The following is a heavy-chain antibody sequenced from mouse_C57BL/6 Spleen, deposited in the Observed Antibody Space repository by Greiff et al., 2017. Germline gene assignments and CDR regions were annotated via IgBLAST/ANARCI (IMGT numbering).Heavy chain of an antibody. J-gene: IGHJ1*03. D-gene: IGHD1-1*01. Sequence: EVMLVESGGGLVKPGGSLKLSCAASGFTFSSYAMSWVRQTPEKRLEWVATISDGGSYTYYPDNVKGRFTISRDNAKNNLYLQMSHLKSEDTAMYYCVRDEYGSSYWYLDVGGTGTTVTVSS. CDR3: VRDEYGSSYWYLDV. CDR2: ISDGGSYT. CDR1: GFTFSSYA. V-gene: IGHV5-4*01.